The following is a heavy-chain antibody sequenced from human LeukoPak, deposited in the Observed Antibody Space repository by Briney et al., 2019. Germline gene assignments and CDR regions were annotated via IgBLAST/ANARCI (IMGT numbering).Heavy chain of an antibody. CDR1: GGTFSSYA. J-gene: IGHJ4*02. CDR2: IIPIFGTA. D-gene: IGHD4-23*01. CDR3: AREVGPDYGGNSDNY. V-gene: IGHV1-69*13. Sequence: ASVKVSCKASGGTFSSYAISWVRQAPGQGLEWMGGIIPIFGTANYAQKFQGRVTITADESTSTAYMELSSLRSEDTAVYYCAREVGPDYGGNSDNYWGQGTLVTVSS.